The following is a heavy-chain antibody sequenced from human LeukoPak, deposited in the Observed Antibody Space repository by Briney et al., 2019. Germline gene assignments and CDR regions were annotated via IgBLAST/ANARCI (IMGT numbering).Heavy chain of an antibody. J-gene: IGHJ4*02. V-gene: IGHV3-30*02. CDR1: GFTFSTYG. D-gene: IGHD2-21*01. CDR3: ARRGVIQD. CDR2: IRYDGSNK. Sequence: GGSLRLSCAASGFTFSTYGMHWVRQAPGKGLEWVAFIRYDGSNKYYADSVKGRFTISRDNSRNTLYLQMNSLRAEDTAVYYCARRGVIQDWGQGTLVTVSS.